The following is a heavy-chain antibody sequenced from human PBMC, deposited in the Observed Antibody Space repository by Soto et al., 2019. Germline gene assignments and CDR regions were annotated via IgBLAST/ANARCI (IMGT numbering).Heavy chain of an antibody. CDR1: GGSINSYC. J-gene: IGHJ4*02. D-gene: IGHD4-4*01. V-gene: IGHV4-59*08. CDR2: MFDSGNA. Sequence: QVQLQESGPGLVKPSETLSLTCTVSGGSINSYCWSWIRQPPGKGLEWIAYMFDSGNANYNPSLKSRVTISVDTSKNQFSLKLTSVTAADTAVYYCARHRRTTVAEFYFDNWGQGALVTVSS. CDR3: ARHRRTTVAEFYFDN.